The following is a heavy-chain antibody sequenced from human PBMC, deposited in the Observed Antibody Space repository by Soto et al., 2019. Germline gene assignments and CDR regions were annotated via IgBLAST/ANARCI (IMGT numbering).Heavy chain of an antibody. CDR3: ARVQGPSGWNDAFDI. CDR1: GYTFTGYY. J-gene: IGHJ3*02. Sequence: GASVKVSCKASGYTFTGYYMHWVRQAPGQGLEWMGWINPNSGGTNYAQKFQGWVTMTRDTSISTAYMELSRLRSDDTAVYYCARVQGPSGWNDAFDIWGQGTMVTVSS. CDR2: INPNSGGT. D-gene: IGHD6-19*01. V-gene: IGHV1-2*04.